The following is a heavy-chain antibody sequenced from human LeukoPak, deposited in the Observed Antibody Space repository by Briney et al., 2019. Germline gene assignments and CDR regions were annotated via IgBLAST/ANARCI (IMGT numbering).Heavy chain of an antibody. CDR3: ARDKTVGATKFDS. CDR2: LYSGGNT. V-gene: IGHV3-66*01. D-gene: IGHD1-26*01. Sequence: GGSLRLSCAASGFSVSTNYMSWVRQAPGKGLEWVSVLYSGGNTYYADSVKGRFTISRDNAENSLYLQMNSLRAEDTAIYYCARDKTVGATKFDSWGQGTLVTVSS. CDR1: GFSVSTNY. J-gene: IGHJ4*02.